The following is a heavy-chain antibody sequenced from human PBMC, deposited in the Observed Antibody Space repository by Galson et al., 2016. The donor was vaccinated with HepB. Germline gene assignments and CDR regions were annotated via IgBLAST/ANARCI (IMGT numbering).Heavy chain of an antibody. CDR1: GFTFRNYG. CDR3: AKSIDSGGFYFERGADY. J-gene: IGHJ4*02. D-gene: IGHD3-22*01. Sequence: SLRLSCAASGFTFRNYGMHWVRQVPGKGLEWVAVISYDGINKYFADSVRGRFNISRDNSKNTLYLQMNSLSAEDTAVYYCAKSIDSGGFYFERGADYWGQGTLVTVSS. V-gene: IGHV3-30*18. CDR2: ISYDGINK.